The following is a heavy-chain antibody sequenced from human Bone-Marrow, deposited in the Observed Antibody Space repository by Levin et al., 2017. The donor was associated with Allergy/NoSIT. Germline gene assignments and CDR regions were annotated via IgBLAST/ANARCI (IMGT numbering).Heavy chain of an antibody. D-gene: IGHD4-17*01. V-gene: IGHV4-31*03. CDR1: GASIASSGHY. CDR3: ARLYGEFVDWFDP. J-gene: IGHJ5*02. Sequence: SSETLSLTCSVSGASIASSGHYWSWIRQFPGKGLEWIGYIHDSGKTYYKTSLKSRVTISEDTSKNQFSLKLTSVTAADTAVYYCARLYGEFVDWFDPWGQGALVTVSS. CDR2: IHDSGKT.